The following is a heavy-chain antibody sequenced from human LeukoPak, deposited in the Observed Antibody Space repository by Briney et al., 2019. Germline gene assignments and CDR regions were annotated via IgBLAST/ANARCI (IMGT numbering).Heavy chain of an antibody. CDR1: GFTFSSYA. D-gene: IGHD6-13*01. V-gene: IGHV3-23*01. CDR2: ITGSGVST. CDR3: ARDSAGNDY. J-gene: IGHJ4*02. Sequence: PGGSLSLSCAASGFTFSSYAMTWVHQAPGKGLEWVSAITGSGVSTYYADSVQGRFTISRDNSKNTLYLQMNSLRAEDTAMYYCARDSAGNDYWGQGTLVTVSS.